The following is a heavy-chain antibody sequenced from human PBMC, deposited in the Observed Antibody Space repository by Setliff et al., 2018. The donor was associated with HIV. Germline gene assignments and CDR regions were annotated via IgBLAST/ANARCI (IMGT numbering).Heavy chain of an antibody. V-gene: IGHV4-61*02. Sequence: SETLSLTCTVSGGSISSASYYWSWIRQPAGKGLEWIGRIYTSGSTNYNPSLKSRLTISVDTSKNQFSLTLSSVTAADTAVYFCARDNSVGSGWRLDAFDIWGQGTMVTVSS. D-gene: IGHD6-19*01. J-gene: IGHJ3*02. CDR1: GGSISSASYY. CDR3: ARDNSVGSGWRLDAFDI. CDR2: IYTSGST.